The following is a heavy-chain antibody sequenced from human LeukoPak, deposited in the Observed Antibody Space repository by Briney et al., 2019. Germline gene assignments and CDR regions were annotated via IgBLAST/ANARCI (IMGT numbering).Heavy chain of an antibody. Sequence: ASVKVSCKATGGTFSSYAISWVRQAPGQGLEWMGGIIPIFGTANYAQKFQGRVTITTDESTSTAYMELSSLRSEDTAVYYCVSPRWQLRRCFDYWGQGTLVTVSS. J-gene: IGHJ4*02. CDR2: IIPIFGTA. CDR1: GGTFSSYA. D-gene: IGHD4-23*01. CDR3: VSPRWQLRRCFDY. V-gene: IGHV1-69*05.